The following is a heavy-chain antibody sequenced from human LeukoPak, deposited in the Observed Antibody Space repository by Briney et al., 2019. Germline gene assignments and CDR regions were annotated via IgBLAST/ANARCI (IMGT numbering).Heavy chain of an antibody. CDR2: IYYSGNT. D-gene: IGHD5-18*01. CDR3: ARHSYGTFDY. V-gene: IGHV4-39*01. Sequence: ASETLSLTCTVSGDSINTKSYYWGWIRQPPGQGLEWIGSIYYSGNTYYNPSLKSRVTLSIDTSKNQFSLRLSSVTAADTAVYYCARHSYGTFDYWGQGTLVTASS. CDR1: GDSINTKSYY. J-gene: IGHJ4*02.